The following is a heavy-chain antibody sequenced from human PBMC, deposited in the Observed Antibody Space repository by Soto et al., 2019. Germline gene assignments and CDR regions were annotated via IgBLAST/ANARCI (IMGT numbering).Heavy chain of an antibody. J-gene: IGHJ4*02. Sequence: GGSLRLSCAASGFTFSTYAMSWVRQPPGKGLEWVSIVSDGGSDAFYADSVKGRFAISRDNSKNTLSLQMNSLRVEDTAVYYCVRAELRPRFDYWGQGTLVTVS. D-gene: IGHD1-7*01. CDR1: GFTFSTYA. CDR3: VRAELRPRFDY. CDR2: VSDGGSDA. V-gene: IGHV3-23*01.